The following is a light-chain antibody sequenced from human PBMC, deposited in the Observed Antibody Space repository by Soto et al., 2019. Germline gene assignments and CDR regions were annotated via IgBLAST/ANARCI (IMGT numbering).Light chain of an antibody. Sequence: EIVLTQSPGTLSLSPGERATLACRASPSVSSSYLAWYQQKPGQAPRLRIYGASSRATGIPDRFSGSGSGTDFTLTISRLEPEDFAVYYCQQYGCSSWTFGQGTKVEIK. J-gene: IGKJ1*01. CDR1: PSVSSSY. V-gene: IGKV3-20*01. CDR2: GAS. CDR3: QQYGCSSWT.